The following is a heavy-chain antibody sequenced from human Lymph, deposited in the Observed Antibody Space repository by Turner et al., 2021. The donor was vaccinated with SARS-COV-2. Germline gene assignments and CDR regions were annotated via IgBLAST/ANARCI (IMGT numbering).Heavy chain of an antibody. J-gene: IGHJ6*02. CDR1: GGSISSYY. CDR3: ARHGFSGWYGGGMDV. D-gene: IGHD6-19*01. Sequence: QVQLQESGPGLVKPSETLSLTCTVSGGSISSYYWSWIRQPPGKGLEWIGYIHYSGSTNYNPSLMSRVTISVDTSKNQFSLKLNSVTAADTAVYYCARHGFSGWYGGGMDVWGQGTTVTVSS. CDR2: IHYSGST. V-gene: IGHV4-59*08.